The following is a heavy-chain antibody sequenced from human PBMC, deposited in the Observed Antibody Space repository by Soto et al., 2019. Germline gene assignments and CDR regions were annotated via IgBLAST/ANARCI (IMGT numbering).Heavy chain of an antibody. CDR2: IYHSGST. Sequence: QVQLQESGPGLVKPSGTLSLTCAVSGGSISSSNWWSWVRQPPGKGLEWIGEIYHSGSTNYNPSRRRRVTISVDKSRNQGSLKLSSVTAADTAVYDCARASRGDGYTAWGQGTLVTVSS. CDR3: ARASRGDGYTA. J-gene: IGHJ4*02. CDR1: GGSISSSNW. V-gene: IGHV4-4*02. D-gene: IGHD5-12*01.